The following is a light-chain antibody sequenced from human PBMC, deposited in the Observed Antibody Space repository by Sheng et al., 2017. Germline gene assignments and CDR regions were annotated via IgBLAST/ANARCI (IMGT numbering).Light chain of an antibody. V-gene: IGLV2-14*03. CDR1: SSDVGGSNY. CDR3: GSYTSSGPPFV. J-gene: IGLJ1*01. CDR2: DVS. Sequence: QSALTQVASVSGSPGQSITISCTGTSSDVGGSNYVAWYQQHPGKVPKVMIYDVSTRPSGVSNRFSGSKSGNTASLTISGLQAEDEADYYCGSYTSSGPPFVFGSGTKVTVL.